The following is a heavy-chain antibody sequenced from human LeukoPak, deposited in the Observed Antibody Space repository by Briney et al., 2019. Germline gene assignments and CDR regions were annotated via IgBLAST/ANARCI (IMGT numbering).Heavy chain of an antibody. J-gene: IGHJ4*02. D-gene: IGHD3-9*01. Sequence: GASVKVSCKASGYTFTNYGINWVRQAHGQGLEWMGWMNPNSGNTGYAQKSQGRVTMTRNTSISTAYMELSSLRSEDTAVYYCARGFLLFDGFDYWGQGTLVTVSS. CDR1: GYTFTNYG. CDR2: MNPNSGNT. V-gene: IGHV1-8*02. CDR3: ARGFLLFDGFDY.